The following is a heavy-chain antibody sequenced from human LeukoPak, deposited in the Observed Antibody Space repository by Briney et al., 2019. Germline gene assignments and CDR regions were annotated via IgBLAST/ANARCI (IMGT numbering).Heavy chain of an antibody. J-gene: IGHJ5*02. V-gene: IGHV4-38-2*02. Sequence: SETLSLTCAVSGYSNSSGYYWGWIRQPPGKGLEWIGSIYHSGSTYYNPSLKSRVTISVDTSKNQFSLKLSSVTAADTAVYYCARDTLPAAMRSWFDPWGQGTLVTVSS. CDR1: GYSNSSGYY. D-gene: IGHD2-2*01. CDR3: ARDTLPAAMRSWFDP. CDR2: IYHSGST.